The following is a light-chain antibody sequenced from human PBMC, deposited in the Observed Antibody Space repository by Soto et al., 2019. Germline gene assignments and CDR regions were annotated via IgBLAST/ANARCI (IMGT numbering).Light chain of an antibody. CDR1: SSDVGGYNY. CDR2: QVR. J-gene: IGLJ3*02. Sequence: QSALTQPASVSGSPGQSITISCTGTSSDVGGYNYVSWYQQHPGKAPKLMIYQVRNRPSGVSNRFSGSKSGNTAPLTTSGLQDEDEADYYCSSYTSSSTRVFGGGTKLTVL. CDR3: SSYTSSSTRV. V-gene: IGLV2-14*01.